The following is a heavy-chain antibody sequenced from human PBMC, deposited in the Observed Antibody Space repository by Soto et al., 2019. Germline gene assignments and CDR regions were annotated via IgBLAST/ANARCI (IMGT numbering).Heavy chain of an antibody. J-gene: IGHJ4*02. D-gene: IGHD2-15*01. CDR3: ARAEDSGGFYAFAY. CDR1: GGSISSDNW. Sequence: QVQLQESGAGLVKPAGTLSLTCVVSGGSISSDNWWSWVRQPPGKGLEWIGEIYHTGSTNHNPSLKSRVTMSADKSRNHVSLKMTSVTAADTAVYYCARAEDSGGFYAFAYWGQGIVVTVSS. V-gene: IGHV4-4*02. CDR2: IYHTGST.